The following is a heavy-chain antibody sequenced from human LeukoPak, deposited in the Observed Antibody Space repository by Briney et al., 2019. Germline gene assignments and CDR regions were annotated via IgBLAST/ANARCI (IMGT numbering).Heavy chain of an antibody. CDR1: GFTFRSYW. Sequence: GGSLRLSCAASGFTFRSYWMAWLRPAPGKGLEWVANIKEDESAKHQADSVKGRFTISRDNAQNSVYLQMSSLRGEDTAVYYCARDVGGSLDYWGQGTLVTVSS. J-gene: IGHJ4*02. CDR3: ARDVGGSLDY. V-gene: IGHV3-7*01. D-gene: IGHD1-26*01. CDR2: IKEDESAK.